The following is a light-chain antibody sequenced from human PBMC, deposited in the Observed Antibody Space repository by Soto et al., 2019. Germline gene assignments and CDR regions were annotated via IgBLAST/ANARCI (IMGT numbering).Light chain of an antibody. CDR2: GNN. CDR1: SSNIGAGYD. Sequence: QPVLTQPPSVSGAPGQRVTISCTGSSSNIGAGYDVHWYQQLPGTAPKLLIYGNNNRPSGVPDRFSGSKSGTSASLAITGLQAEDEADYYCQSYDSSLSASVFGGGTQLTVL. J-gene: IGLJ2*01. V-gene: IGLV1-40*01. CDR3: QSYDSSLSASV.